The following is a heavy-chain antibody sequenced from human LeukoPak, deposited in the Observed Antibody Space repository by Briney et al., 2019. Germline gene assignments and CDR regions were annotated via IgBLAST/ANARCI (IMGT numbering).Heavy chain of an antibody. CDR1: GYTFTSYY. D-gene: IGHD2-15*01. CDR3: ARALVVVAATPNDAFDI. CDR2: ISPSGGST. Sequence: ASVKVSCKASGYTFTSYYMHWVRQAPGQGLEWMGIISPSGGSTSYAQKFQGRVTMTRDTSTSTVYMELSSLRSEDTAVYYCARALVVVAATPNDAFDIWGQGTMVTVSS. J-gene: IGHJ3*02. V-gene: IGHV1-46*01.